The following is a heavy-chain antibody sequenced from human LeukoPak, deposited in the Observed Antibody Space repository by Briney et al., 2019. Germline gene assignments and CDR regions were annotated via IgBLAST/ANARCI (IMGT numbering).Heavy chain of an antibody. CDR1: GFTFSSYA. CDR2: ISYDGSNK. J-gene: IGHJ6*02. CDR3: ARDRAYYDILTGYRTGDYYYGMDV. Sequence: GRSLRLSCAASGFTFSSYAMHWVRQAPGKGLEWVAVISYDGSNKYYADSVKGRFTISRDNSKNTLYLQMNSLRAEDTAVYYCARDRAYYDILTGYRTGDYYYGMDVWGQGTTVTASS. D-gene: IGHD3-9*01. V-gene: IGHV3-30*04.